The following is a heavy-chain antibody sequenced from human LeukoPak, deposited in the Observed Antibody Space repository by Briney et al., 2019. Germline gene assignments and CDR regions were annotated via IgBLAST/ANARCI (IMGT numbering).Heavy chain of an antibody. CDR3: ARNYFSSSWSYYYYYYYMDV. D-gene: IGHD6-13*01. V-gene: IGHV1-2*02. CDR2: INPNSGGT. Sequence: ASVKVSCKASGYTFTGYYMHWVRQAPGQGLEWMGWINPNSGGTNYAQKFQGRVTMTRDTSISTAYMELSRLRSDDTAVYYCARNYFSSSWSYYYYYYYMDVWGKGTTVTVSS. J-gene: IGHJ6*03. CDR1: GYTFTGYY.